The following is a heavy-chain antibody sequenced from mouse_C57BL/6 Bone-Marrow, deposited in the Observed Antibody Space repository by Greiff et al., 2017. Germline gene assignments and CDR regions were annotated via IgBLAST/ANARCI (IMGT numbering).Heavy chain of an antibody. J-gene: IGHJ2*01. CDR3: TDMYWDGY. Sequence: VQLQQSGAELVRPGASVKLSCTASGFNIKDDYMHWVQQRPEQGLEWIGWIDPENGDTEYATKFQGKATITPDTSSNTTYLQLSGLTSEDTDVYYCTDMYWDGYWGQGTTLTVSS. V-gene: IGHV14-4*01. CDR2: IDPENGDT. D-gene: IGHD4-1*01. CDR1: GFNIKDDY.